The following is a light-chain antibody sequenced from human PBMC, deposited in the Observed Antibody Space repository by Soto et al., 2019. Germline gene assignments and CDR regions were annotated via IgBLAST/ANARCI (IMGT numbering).Light chain of an antibody. CDR1: QSVSSSY. J-gene: IGKJ4*01. CDR3: QQYATSPPS. V-gene: IGKV3-20*01. CDR2: GAS. Sequence: EIVLTQSPGTLSLSPGERATLSCRASQSVSSSYLAWYQQIPGQAPRLLIYGASSRATGIPDRFSGSGSGTDFTLTISRLEPEDFAVYYCQQYATSPPSFGGGTNVEIK.